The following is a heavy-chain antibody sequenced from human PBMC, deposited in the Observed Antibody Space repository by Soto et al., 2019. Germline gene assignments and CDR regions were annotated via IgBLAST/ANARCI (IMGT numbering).Heavy chain of an antibody. D-gene: IGHD2-2*01. V-gene: IGHV3-30-3*01. CDR3: ARDPRGYCSSTSCSQNWFDP. Sequence: QVQLVESGGGVVQPGRSLRLSCVGSGFIFSSYVMHWVRQAPGKGLEWVAVISYDGSNKYYADSVKGRFTISRDNSKNTLYLQMNSLRAEDTAVYYCARDPRGYCSSTSCSQNWFDPWGQGTLVTVSS. CDR1: GFIFSSYV. J-gene: IGHJ5*02. CDR2: ISYDGSNK.